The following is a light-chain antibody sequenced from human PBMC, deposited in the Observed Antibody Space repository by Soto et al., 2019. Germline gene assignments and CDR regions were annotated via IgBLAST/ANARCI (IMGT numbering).Light chain of an antibody. J-gene: IGLJ1*01. CDR3: CSYAGSYTFV. CDR1: SSDVGGYNY. V-gene: IGLV2-11*01. CDR2: DVS. Sequence: HSVLTQPRSVSGSPGQSGTISCTGTSSDVGGYNYVSWYQQHPGKAPKLMIYDVSKRPSGVPDRFSGSKSGNTASLTISGLQAEDEADYYCCSYAGSYTFVFGTGTKVTVL.